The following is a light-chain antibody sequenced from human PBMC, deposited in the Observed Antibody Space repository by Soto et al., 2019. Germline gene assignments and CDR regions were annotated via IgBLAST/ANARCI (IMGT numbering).Light chain of an antibody. CDR1: QSISNW. CDR3: QHYNSYPYT. V-gene: IGKV1-5*03. J-gene: IGKJ2*01. CDR2: KAS. Sequence: DIPMTQSPSTLSASVGDRVTITCRASQSISNWLAWYQQKPGKAPNLLIYKASSLESGVPSRFSGSGSGTEFTITISSLQPADFATYYCQHYNSYPYTFGQGTKLEIK.